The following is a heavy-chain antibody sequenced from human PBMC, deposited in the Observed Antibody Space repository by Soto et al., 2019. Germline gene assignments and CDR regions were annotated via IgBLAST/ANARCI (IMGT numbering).Heavy chain of an antibody. Sequence: ASVKVSCKASGYTFTSYGISWVRQAPGQGLEWMGWISAYNGNTNYAQKLQGRVTMTTDTSTSTAYMELRSLRSDDTAVYYCTRGHSKGYCISTSCYIPYYGMDVWGQGTTVTVSS. D-gene: IGHD2-2*02. CDR2: ISAYNGNT. J-gene: IGHJ6*02. CDR1: GYTFTSYG. V-gene: IGHV1-18*01. CDR3: TRGHSKGYCISTSCYIPYYGMDV.